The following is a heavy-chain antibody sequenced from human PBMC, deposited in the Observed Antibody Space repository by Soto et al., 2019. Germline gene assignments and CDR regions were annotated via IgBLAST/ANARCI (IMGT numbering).Heavy chain of an antibody. CDR1: GGTFSSYA. J-gene: IGHJ4*02. CDR3: ARDRWAKYYYDSSGYGPLDY. V-gene: IGHV1-69*13. Sequence: ASVKVSCKASGGTFSSYAISWVRQAPGQGLEWMGGIIPIFGTANYAQKFQGRVTITADESTSTAYMELSSLRSEDTAVYYCARDRWAKYYYDSSGYGPLDYWGQGTLVTVSS. D-gene: IGHD3-22*01. CDR2: IIPIFGTA.